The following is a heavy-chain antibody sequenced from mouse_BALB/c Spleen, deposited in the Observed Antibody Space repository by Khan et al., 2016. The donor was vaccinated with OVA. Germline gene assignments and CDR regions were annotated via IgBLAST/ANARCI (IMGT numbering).Heavy chain of an antibody. CDR1: GFNIKDTH. V-gene: IGHV14-3*02. J-gene: IGHJ2*01. CDR2: IDPANDNS. CDR3: AHAGTGDYFDY. D-gene: IGHD4-1*01. Sequence: EVELLESGAELVKPGASVKLSCTASGFNIKDTHMHWVKQRPEQGLEWIGRIDPANDNSKYDPRFQGKATITADTSSNTAYLHLSSLTSEDTAVYDSAHAGTGDYFDYWGQGTTLTVSS.